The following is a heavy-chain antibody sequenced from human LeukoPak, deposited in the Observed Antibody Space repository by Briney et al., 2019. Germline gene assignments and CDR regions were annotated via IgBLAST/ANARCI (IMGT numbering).Heavy chain of an antibody. CDR2: ISSNGGST. V-gene: IGHV3-64*01. CDR1: GFTFSIYA. CDR3: ARLDCSSTSCYHYFDY. D-gene: IGHD2-2*01. Sequence: GGSLRLSCAASGFTFSIYAMHWLRQAPGKGLEYVSAISSNGGSTYYANSVKGRFTISRDNSKNTLYLQMGSLRAEDMAVYYCARLDCSSTSCYHYFDYWGQGTLVTVSS. J-gene: IGHJ4*02.